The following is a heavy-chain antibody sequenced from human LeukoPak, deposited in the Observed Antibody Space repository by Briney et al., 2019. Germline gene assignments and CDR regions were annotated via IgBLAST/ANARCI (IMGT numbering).Heavy chain of an antibody. V-gene: IGHV3-53*05. D-gene: IGHD1-26*01. CDR1: GFTVSSNY. J-gene: IGHJ4*02. Sequence: PGGSLRLSCAASGFTVSSNYMSWVRQAPGKGLEWVSIIYSGGSTFYADSVKGRFTISRDNSKNTLYLQMNSLRAEDTAVYYCARGTRIVGATGLDYWGQGTLVTVSS. CDR2: IYSGGST. CDR3: ARGTRIVGATGLDY.